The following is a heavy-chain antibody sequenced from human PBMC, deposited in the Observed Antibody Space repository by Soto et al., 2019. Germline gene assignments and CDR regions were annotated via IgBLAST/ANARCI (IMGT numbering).Heavy chain of an antibody. CDR2: IDPSDSYT. J-gene: IGHJ5*02. Sequence: GESLKISCQGSGYSFTSYWISWVRQMPGKGLEWMGRIDPSDSYTNYSPSFQGHVTMSADKSMSTAYLQWSTLKASDSAMYYCARPKAFYDDSIGAWGQGSLVTVSS. V-gene: IGHV5-10-1*01. CDR3: ARPKAFYDDSIGA. CDR1: GYSFTSYW. D-gene: IGHD3-22*01.